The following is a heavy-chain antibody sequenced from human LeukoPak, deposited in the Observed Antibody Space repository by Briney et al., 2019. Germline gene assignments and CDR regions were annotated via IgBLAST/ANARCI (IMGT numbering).Heavy chain of an antibody. CDR3: ARKDYTYGTFDS. V-gene: IGHV4-4*02. Sequence: SGTLSLTCAVSGDSISSHYWWSWGRPPPGKGLEWIGEIYHSGSTNYNPSLKRRVTISVDKSKNQFSLKVTSVTAADTAAYYCARKDYTYGTFDSWGLGTLVTVSS. CDR2: IYHSGST. D-gene: IGHD5-18*01. CDR1: GDSISSHYW. J-gene: IGHJ4*02.